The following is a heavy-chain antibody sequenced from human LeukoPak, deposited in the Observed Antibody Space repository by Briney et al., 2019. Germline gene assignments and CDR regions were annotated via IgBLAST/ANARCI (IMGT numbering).Heavy chain of an antibody. CDR2: IDPSAGNT. CDR1: GYTFTTFY. D-gene: IGHD3-16*01. CDR3: VREASGGYFDY. J-gene: IGHJ4*02. Sequence: ASVKVSCKASGYTFTTFYMNWVRRAPGQGLEWMGTIDPSAGNTNYAQSFQGRVTMTRDTSTSTVYMELTSLTSEDTAVYYCVREASGGYFDYWGQGTQATVSS. V-gene: IGHV1-46*01.